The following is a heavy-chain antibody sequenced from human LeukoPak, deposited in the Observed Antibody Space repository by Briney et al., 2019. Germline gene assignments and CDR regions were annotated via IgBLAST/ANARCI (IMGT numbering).Heavy chain of an antibody. D-gene: IGHD1-26*01. CDR1: GFTFSSYA. V-gene: IGHV3-23*01. CDR3: AKDQVGVGATHYFDY. J-gene: IGHJ4*02. Sequence: GGSLRLSCAASGFTFSSYAMSWVRQAPGKGLEWVSAISGSGGSTYYADSVKGRFTISRDNSKNTLYLQMKSLRAEDTAVYYCAKDQVGVGATHYFDYWGPGTLVTVSS. CDR2: ISGSGGST.